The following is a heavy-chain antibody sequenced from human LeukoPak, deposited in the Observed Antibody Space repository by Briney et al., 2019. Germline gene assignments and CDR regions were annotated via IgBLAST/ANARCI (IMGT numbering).Heavy chain of an antibody. V-gene: IGHV4-39*07. CDR1: GGSISSSSYY. Sequence: PSETLSLTCTVSGGSISSSSYYWSWIRQPPGKGLEWIGEINHSGSTNYNPSLKSRVTISVDTSKNQFSLKLSSVTAADTAVYYCARVRFGELSYYFDYWGQGTLVTVSS. CDR3: ARVRFGELSYYFDY. J-gene: IGHJ4*02. CDR2: INHSGST. D-gene: IGHD3-10*01.